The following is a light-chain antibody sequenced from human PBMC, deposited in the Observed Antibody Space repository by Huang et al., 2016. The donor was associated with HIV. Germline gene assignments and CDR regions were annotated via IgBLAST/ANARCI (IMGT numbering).Light chain of an antibody. CDR1: QSVNNY. J-gene: IGKJ5*01. CDR3: QQRSNWPIT. CDR2: DTS. V-gene: IGKV3-11*01. Sequence: EIVLTQSPATLSLSPGERATLSCRASQSVNNYLAWYQQKPGQAPRLLIYDTSKRATGIPARFRGSVSGTDFALTISSLEPEDFAVYYCQQRSNWPITFGQGTRLEIK.